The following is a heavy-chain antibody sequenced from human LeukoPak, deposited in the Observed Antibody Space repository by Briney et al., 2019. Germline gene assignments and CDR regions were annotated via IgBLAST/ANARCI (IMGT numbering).Heavy chain of an antibody. D-gene: IGHD3-10*01. J-gene: IGHJ4*02. CDR1: GFTFPTYW. V-gene: IGHV3-74*01. CDR2: MSHDGTTT. CDR3: GRDNYGSIDY. Sequence: PGGSLRLSCSASGFTFPTYWMIWLRQVPGEGLVYVSHMSHDGTTTNYADSVKGRFTMSRDNARNTVFLQMDSLRAEDTAVYYCGRDNYGSIDYWGQGILVTVSS.